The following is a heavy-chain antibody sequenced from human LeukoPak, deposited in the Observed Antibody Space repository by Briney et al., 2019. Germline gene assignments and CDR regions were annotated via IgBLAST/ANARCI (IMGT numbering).Heavy chain of an antibody. CDR2: INHSGST. CDR3: ARGIGGELIDY. D-gene: IGHD1-26*01. J-gene: IGHJ4*02. V-gene: IGHV4-34*01. CDR1: GGSSSVYY. Sequence: SETLSLTCAVYGGSSSVYYWSGIRGPPGEGLEWSGEINHSGSTNYNPSLKSRVTISVDTSKNQFSLKLSPVTAADTAVYSCARGIGGELIDYWGQGTLVTVSS.